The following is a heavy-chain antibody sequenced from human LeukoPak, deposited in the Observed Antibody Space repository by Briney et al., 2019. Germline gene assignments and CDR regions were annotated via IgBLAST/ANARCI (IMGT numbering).Heavy chain of an antibody. D-gene: IGHD2-15*01. J-gene: IGHJ4*02. V-gene: IGHV4-34*01. CDR2: INHSGST. CDR1: GGSFSGYY. Sequence: SETLSLTCAVYGGSFSGYYWSWIRQPPGKGLEWIGEINHSGSTNYNPSLKSRVTISVDTSKNQFSLKLSSVTAADTAVYYCARVAVGKGYPFDYWGQGTPVTVSS. CDR3: ARVAVGKGYPFDY.